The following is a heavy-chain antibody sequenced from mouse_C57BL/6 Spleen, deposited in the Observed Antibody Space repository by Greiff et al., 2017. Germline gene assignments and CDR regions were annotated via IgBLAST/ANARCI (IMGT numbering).Heavy chain of an antibody. D-gene: IGHD1-1*01. CDR1: GYTFTDYN. J-gene: IGHJ2*01. Sequence: VQLQQSGPELVKPGASVKMSCKASGYTFTDYNMHWVKQSHGKSLEWIGYINPNNGGTSYNQKFKGKATLTVKKSSSTAYMELSSLKSEDTAVYYCARWGGYYYGSSYLYYFDYGGQGTTRTVSS. CDR2: INPNNGGT. CDR3: ARWGGYYYGSSYLYYFDY. V-gene: IGHV1-22*01.